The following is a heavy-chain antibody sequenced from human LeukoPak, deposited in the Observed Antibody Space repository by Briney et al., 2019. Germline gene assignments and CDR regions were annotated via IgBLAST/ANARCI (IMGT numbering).Heavy chain of an antibody. Sequence: GGPRSLSCAASGFTFSSFSLTWAPQAPGKGLDGAQPISSSRSYISYADPVKGRFTISRDNAKNSLYLQMNSLRAEDTAVYYCARGSTNYDILTGYYLLWGQGTLVTVSS. CDR1: GFTFSSFS. CDR2: ISSSRSYI. CDR3: ARGSTNYDILTGYYLL. J-gene: IGHJ4*02. V-gene: IGHV3-21*01. D-gene: IGHD3-9*01.